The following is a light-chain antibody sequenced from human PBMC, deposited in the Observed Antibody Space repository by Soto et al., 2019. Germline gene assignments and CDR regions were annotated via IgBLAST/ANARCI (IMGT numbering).Light chain of an antibody. J-gene: IGKJ3*01. CDR1: QSVGTY. Sequence: EIVLTQSPATLSLSPGERAILSCRASQSVGTYLAWYQQKPGQAPRLLIYDASTRATGIPARFGVSGSGTDFTLPINSLEPEDFAVYCCQQRSNWPGTFGPGTKVDIK. V-gene: IGKV3-11*01. CDR3: QQRSNWPGT. CDR2: DAS.